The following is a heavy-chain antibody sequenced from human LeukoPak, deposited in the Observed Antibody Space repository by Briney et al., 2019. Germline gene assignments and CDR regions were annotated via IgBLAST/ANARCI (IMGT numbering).Heavy chain of an antibody. D-gene: IGHD1-14*01. V-gene: IGHV4-39*07. CDR3: ARDHHVDKHFDY. CDR1: GGSISSGSFY. J-gene: IGHJ4*02. Sequence: PSETLSLTCTVSGGSISSGSFYWGWIRQPPGKGLEWIASSYYSGSTYYNPSLNSRVTISVDTSKNQFSLKLISATAADTAVYYCARDHHVDKHFDYWGQGTLVTVSS. CDR2: SYYSGST.